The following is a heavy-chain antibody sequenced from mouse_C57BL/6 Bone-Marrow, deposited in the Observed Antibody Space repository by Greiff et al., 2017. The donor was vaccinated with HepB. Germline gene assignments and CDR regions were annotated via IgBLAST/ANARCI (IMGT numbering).Heavy chain of an antibody. J-gene: IGHJ2*01. CDR3: ARRRGYYYGIDY. V-gene: IGHV5-12*01. Sequence: EVMLVESGGGLEQPGGSLKLSCAASGFTFSDYYMYWVRQTPEKRLEWVAYISNGGGSTYYPDTVKGRFTISRDNAKNTLYLQMSRLKSEDTAMYYCARRRGYYYGIDYWGQGTTLTVSS. D-gene: IGHD1-1*01. CDR1: GFTFSDYY. CDR2: ISNGGGST.